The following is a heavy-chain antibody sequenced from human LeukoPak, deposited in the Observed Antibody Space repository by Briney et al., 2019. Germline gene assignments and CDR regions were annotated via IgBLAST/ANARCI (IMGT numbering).Heavy chain of an antibody. J-gene: IGHJ4*02. CDR1: GFTFSSYS. V-gene: IGHV3-21*04. Sequence: GGSLRLSCAASGFTFSSYSMNWVRQAPGKGLEWVSSISSSSSYIYYADSVKGRFTISRDNAKNSLYLQMNSLRAEDTAVYYCAKTIWFGELWFYFDYWGQGTLVTVSS. CDR2: ISSSSSYI. D-gene: IGHD3-10*01. CDR3: AKTIWFGELWFYFDY.